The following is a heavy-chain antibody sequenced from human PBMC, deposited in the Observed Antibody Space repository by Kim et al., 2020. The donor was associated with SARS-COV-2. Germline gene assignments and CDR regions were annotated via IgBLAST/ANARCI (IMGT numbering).Heavy chain of an antibody. CDR3: ANLYYYDSSGYYPGAFDY. D-gene: IGHD3-22*01. J-gene: IGHJ4*02. CDR2: ISGSGGST. V-gene: IGHV3-23*01. Sequence: GGSLRLSCAASGLTFSSYAMSWVRQAPGKGLEWVSAISGSGGSTYYADSVKGRFTISRDNSKNTLYLQMNSLRAEDTAVYYCANLYYYDSSGYYPGAFDYWGQGTLVTVSS. CDR1: GLTFSSYA.